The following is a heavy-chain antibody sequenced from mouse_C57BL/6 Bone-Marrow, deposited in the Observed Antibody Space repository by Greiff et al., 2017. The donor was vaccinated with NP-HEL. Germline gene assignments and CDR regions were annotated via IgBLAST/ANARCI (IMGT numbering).Heavy chain of an antibody. Sequence: QVQLQQSGPELVKPGASVKISCKASGYAFSSSWMNWVKQRPGKGLEWIGRIYPGDGDTNYNGKFKGKATLTADKSSSTAYMQLSSLTSEDSAVYFCARSSYSNYGLFAYWGQGTLVTVSA. CDR1: GYAFSSSW. J-gene: IGHJ3*01. CDR3: ARSSYSNYGLFAY. V-gene: IGHV1-82*01. D-gene: IGHD2-5*01. CDR2: IYPGDGDT.